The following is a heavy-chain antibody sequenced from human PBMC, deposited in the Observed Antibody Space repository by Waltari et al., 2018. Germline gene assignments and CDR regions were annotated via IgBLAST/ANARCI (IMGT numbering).Heavy chain of an antibody. J-gene: IGHJ4*02. CDR1: GFSLSNARMG. D-gene: IGHD3-3*01. CDR2: IFSNDEK. V-gene: IGHV2-26*01. CDR3: ARIDKDFWSGYLFDY. Sequence: QVTLKESGPVLVKPTETLTLTCTVSGFSLSNARMGVSWIRQPPGKALEWLAHIFSNDEKSYSTSMKSRLTVSKDTSKSQVVLTMNNMDPVDTATYYCARIDKDFWSGYLFDYWGQGTLVTVSS.